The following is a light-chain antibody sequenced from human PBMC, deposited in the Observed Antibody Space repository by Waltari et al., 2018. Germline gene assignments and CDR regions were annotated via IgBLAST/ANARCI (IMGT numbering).Light chain of an antibody. CDR1: QSVSSN. V-gene: IGKV3-15*01. CDR3: QQYNNCPWT. Sequence: EIVMTQSPATLSVSPGERATLSCRASQSVSSNLALYQQKPGQAPRLLIYGASTRATGIPARFSGSGSGTEFTLTISSLQSEDFAVYYCQQYNNCPWTFGQGTKVEIK. CDR2: GAS. J-gene: IGKJ1*01.